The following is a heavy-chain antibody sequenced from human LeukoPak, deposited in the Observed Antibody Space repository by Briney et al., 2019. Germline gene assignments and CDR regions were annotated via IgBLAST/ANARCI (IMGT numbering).Heavy chain of an antibody. CDR2: ISRDGGRT. CDR1: HFTFDDYA. D-gene: IGHD5-18*01. J-gene: IGHJ4*02. CDR3: AKGGGDTAMAMDC. Sequence: GGSLRLSCAASHFTFDDYAMHWVRQAPGKGLEWVSLISRDGGRTYYADSVKGRFTISRDNSKNSLLLQMTRLSAEDTAFYYCAKGGGDTAMAMDCWGQGTLVTVSS. V-gene: IGHV3-43D*03.